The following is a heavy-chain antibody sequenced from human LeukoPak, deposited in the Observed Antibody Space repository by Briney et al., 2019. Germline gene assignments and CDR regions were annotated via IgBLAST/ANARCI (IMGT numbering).Heavy chain of an antibody. D-gene: IGHD6-13*01. J-gene: IGHJ4*02. Sequence: GGSLRLSCAASGFTFSTYWMSWVRQAPGKGLEWVANINQDGSEKYYVDSVKGRFTISRDNAKNSLYLQMNSLRDEDTAMYSITRDSAGIDYWGQGTLVSVYS. CDR1: GFTFSTYW. CDR3: TRDSAGIDY. V-gene: IGHV3-7*01. CDR2: INQDGSEK.